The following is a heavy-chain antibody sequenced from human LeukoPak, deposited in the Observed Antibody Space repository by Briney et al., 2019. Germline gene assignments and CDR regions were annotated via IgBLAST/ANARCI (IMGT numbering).Heavy chain of an antibody. CDR2: IKQDGSEK. Sequence: GGSLRLSCTASGFTFSNYYMSWVRQAPGKGLEWVANIKQDGSEKYYVDSVKGRFTISRDNAKNSLFLQMNSLRAEDTAVYFCARDFWYYYDSNGYDAFDIWGQGTMVTVSS. CDR1: GFTFSNYY. D-gene: IGHD3-22*01. CDR3: ARDFWYYYDSNGYDAFDI. J-gene: IGHJ3*02. V-gene: IGHV3-7*01.